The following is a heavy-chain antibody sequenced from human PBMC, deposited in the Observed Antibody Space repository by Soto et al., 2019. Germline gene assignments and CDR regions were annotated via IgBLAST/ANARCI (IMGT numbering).Heavy chain of an antibody. V-gene: IGHV3-11*01. CDR2: ISSSGSTI. Sequence: GGSLRLSCAASGFTFSDYYMSWIRQAPGKGLEWVSYISSSGSTIYYADSVKGRFTISGDNAKNSLYLQMNSLRAEDTAVYYCARDYYGSGSYPPNWFDPWGQGTLVTVSS. CDR1: GFTFSDYY. D-gene: IGHD3-10*01. CDR3: ARDYYGSGSYPPNWFDP. J-gene: IGHJ5*02.